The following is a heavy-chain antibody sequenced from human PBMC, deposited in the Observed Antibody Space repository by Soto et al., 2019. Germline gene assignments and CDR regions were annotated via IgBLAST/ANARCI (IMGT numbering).Heavy chain of an antibody. V-gene: IGHV3-30-3*01. CDR1: GFTFSSYA. D-gene: IGHD4-17*01. CDR2: ISYDGSNK. J-gene: IGHJ4*02. Sequence: ESGGGVVQPGRSLRLSCAASGFTFSSYAMHWVRQAPGKGLEWVAVISYDGSNKYYADSVKGRFTISRDNSKNTLYLQMDSLRAEDTAVYYCAREVTTWFGYWGQGTLVTVSS. CDR3: AREVTTWFGY.